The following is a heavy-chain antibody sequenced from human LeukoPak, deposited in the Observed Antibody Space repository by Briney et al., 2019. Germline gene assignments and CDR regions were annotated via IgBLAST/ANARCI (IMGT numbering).Heavy chain of an antibody. D-gene: IGHD6-13*01. CDR3: ARGPRPKKYSKYYFDY. Sequence: PSETLSLTCAVYGGSFSGYYWSWIRQPPGKGLEWIGEINHSGSTNYNPSLKSRVTISVDTSKNQFSLKLSSVTAADTAVYYCARGPRPKKYSKYYFDYWGQGTLVTVSS. V-gene: IGHV4-34*01. CDR2: INHSGST. J-gene: IGHJ4*02. CDR1: GGSFSGYY.